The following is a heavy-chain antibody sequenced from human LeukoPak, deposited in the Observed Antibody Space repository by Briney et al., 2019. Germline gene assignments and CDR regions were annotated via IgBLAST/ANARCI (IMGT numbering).Heavy chain of an antibody. D-gene: IGHD3-22*01. J-gene: IGHJ4*02. CDR1: GGSISNYY. V-gene: IGHV4-59*01. CDR3: VRGNPYYSDSTGYYQFDY. CDR2: MYYSGSP. Sequence: SETLSLTCTVSGGSISNYYWSWIRQPPGKGLEWIGYMYYSGSPIYNPSLKSRVTISVDTSKNQFSLKLSSVTAADTAVYYCVRGNPYYSDSTGYYQFDYWGQGTLVTVSS.